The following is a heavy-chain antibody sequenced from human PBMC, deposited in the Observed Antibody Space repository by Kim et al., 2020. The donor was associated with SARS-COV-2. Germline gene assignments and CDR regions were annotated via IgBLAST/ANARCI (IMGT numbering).Heavy chain of an antibody. CDR3: ARVRAYCGGDCYSYFDY. CDR2: IYHSGST. J-gene: IGHJ4*02. D-gene: IGHD2-21*02. CDR1: GGSISSSNW. V-gene: IGHV4-4*02. Sequence: SETLSLTCAASGGSISSSNWWSWVRQPPGKGLEWIGEIYHSGSTNYNPSLKSRVTISVDKSKNPFSLKLSSVTAADTAVYYCARVRAYCGGDCYSYFDYWDQGALVTVSS.